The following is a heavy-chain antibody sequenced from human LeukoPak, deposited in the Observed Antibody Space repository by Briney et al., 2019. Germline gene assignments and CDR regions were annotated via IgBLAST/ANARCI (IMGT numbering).Heavy chain of an antibody. V-gene: IGHV3-21*01. J-gene: IGHJ4*02. Sequence: GGSLRLSCAASGFSFNTYTMNWVRQAPGKGLEWVSSISSSSSYIYYADSVKGRFTISRDNAKNSLYLQTNSLRAEDTAVYYCARCYDFWSGYYNGGVDLDYWGQGTLVTVSS. CDR3: ARCYDFWSGYYNGGVDLDY. D-gene: IGHD3-3*01. CDR2: ISSSSSYI. CDR1: GFSFNTYT.